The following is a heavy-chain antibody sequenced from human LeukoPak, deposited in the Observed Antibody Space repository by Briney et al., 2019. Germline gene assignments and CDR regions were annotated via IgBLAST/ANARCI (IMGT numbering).Heavy chain of an antibody. J-gene: IGHJ6*02. CDR2: IYDSGST. Sequence: PSETLSLTCTMSGGSISSYYWSWIRQPPGKGLEWIGYIYDSGSTNYNPSLKSRVTISVDTSKNQFYLKLSSVTAADTAVYYCARGRSDYDILTGYYWRYGMDVWGQGTTVAVSS. CDR1: GGSISSYY. V-gene: IGHV4-59*12. CDR3: ARGRSDYDILTGYYWRYGMDV. D-gene: IGHD3-9*01.